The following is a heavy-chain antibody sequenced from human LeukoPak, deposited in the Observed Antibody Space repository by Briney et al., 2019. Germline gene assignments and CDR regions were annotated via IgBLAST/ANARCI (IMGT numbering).Heavy chain of an antibody. CDR3: ARGRLYCSSTSCYAGNYYYGMDV. V-gene: IGHV4-34*01. D-gene: IGHD2-2*01. Sequence: SETLSLTCAVYGGSFSGYYWSWIRQPPGKGLGWIGEINHSGSTNYNPSLKSRVTISVDTSKNQFSLKLSSVTAADTAVYYCARGRLYCSSTSCYAGNYYYGMDVWGQGTTVTVSS. J-gene: IGHJ6*02. CDR2: INHSGST. CDR1: GGSFSGYY.